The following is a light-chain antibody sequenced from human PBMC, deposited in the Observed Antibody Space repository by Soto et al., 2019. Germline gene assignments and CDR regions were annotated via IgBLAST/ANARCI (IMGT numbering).Light chain of an antibody. J-gene: IGLJ1*01. CDR1: SSDVGGYNY. CDR3: SSYTSSSTLPLYV. Sequence: QSALTQPASVSGSPGQSITISCTGTSSDVGGYNYVSWYQQHPGKAPKLMIYDVSNRPSGVSNRFSDSKSGNTASLTISGLQAEDEADYYCSSYTSSSTLPLYVFGTGTKVTVL. V-gene: IGLV2-14*01. CDR2: DVS.